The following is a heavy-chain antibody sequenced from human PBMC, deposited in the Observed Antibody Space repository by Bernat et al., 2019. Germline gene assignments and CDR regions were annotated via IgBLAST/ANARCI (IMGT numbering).Heavy chain of an antibody. CDR1: GGTFSSYA. V-gene: IGHV1-69*06. CDR2: IIPIFGTA. D-gene: IGHD6-13*01. J-gene: IGHJ4*02. Sequence: QVQLVQSGAEVKKPGSSVKVSCKASGGTFSSYAISWVRQAPGQGLEWMGGIIPIFGTANYAQKFQGRVTITADKSTSTAYMELSGVRSEDTAVYYCGSMYSSSWYRADYWGQGTLVTVSS. CDR3: GSMYSSSWYRADY.